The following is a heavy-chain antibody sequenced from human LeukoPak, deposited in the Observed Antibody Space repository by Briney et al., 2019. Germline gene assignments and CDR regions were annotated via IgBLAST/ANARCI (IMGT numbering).Heavy chain of an antibody. V-gene: IGHV4-34*01. CDR3: ARARSTMKNYYYYYMDV. Sequence: SETLSLTCAVYGGSFSGYYWSWIRQPPGTGLEWIGEINHSGSTNYNPSLKSRVTISVDTSKNQFSLKLSSVTAADTAVYYCARARSTMKNYYYYYMDVWGKGTTVTVSS. D-gene: IGHD3-22*01. J-gene: IGHJ6*03. CDR2: INHSGST. CDR1: GGSFSGYY.